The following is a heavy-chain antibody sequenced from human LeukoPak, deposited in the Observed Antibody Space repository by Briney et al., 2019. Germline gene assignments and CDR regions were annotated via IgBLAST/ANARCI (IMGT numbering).Heavy chain of an antibody. CDR2: INPNSGGT. J-gene: IGHJ5*02. D-gene: IGHD3-10*01. CDR3: ARALVRIYFGLGSP. Sequence: GASVKVSCKASGYTFTGYYMHWVRQAPGQGLEWMGWINPNSGGTNYAQKFQGRVTMTRDTSINTAHMELSRLRSDDSAVYYCARALVRIYFGLGSPWGQGTLVTVSS. V-gene: IGHV1-2*02. CDR1: GYTFTGYY.